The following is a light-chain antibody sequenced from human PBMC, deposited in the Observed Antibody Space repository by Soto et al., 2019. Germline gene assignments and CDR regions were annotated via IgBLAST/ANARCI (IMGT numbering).Light chain of an antibody. J-gene: IGLJ2*01. Sequence: QSVLTQPPSASATPGQGVTVSCSGSASNIGIFYVSWYQHLPGTAPKLLIYADNQRPSGVPDRFSGSKSGTSASLAISGLRSGDEADYYCTSWDDNLSAVVFGGGTK. CDR1: ASNIGIFY. CDR3: TSWDDNLSAVV. V-gene: IGLV1-47*02. CDR2: ADN.